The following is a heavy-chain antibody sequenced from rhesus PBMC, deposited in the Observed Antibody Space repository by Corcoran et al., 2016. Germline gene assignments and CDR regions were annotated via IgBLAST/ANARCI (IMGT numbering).Heavy chain of an antibody. J-gene: IGHJ4*01. CDR1: GFTFSSYG. CDR3: ANGGSGYTRGFDY. CDR2: ISNGGCST. V-gene: IGHV3S5*01. Sequence: EVQLVESGGGLVQPGGSLRLSCAASGFTFSSYGMSWVRQAPGKGLEWVSYISNGGCSTYHPDSVKGRFTSSRDNSKNTLSLQMNSLRAEDTAVYYCANGGSGYTRGFDYWGQGVLVTVSS. D-gene: IGHD5-24*01.